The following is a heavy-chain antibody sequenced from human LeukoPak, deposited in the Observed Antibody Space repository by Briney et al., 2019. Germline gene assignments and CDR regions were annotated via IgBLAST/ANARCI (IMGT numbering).Heavy chain of an antibody. J-gene: IGHJ6*03. V-gene: IGHV3-30*18. CDR3: AKQVLRSYYYYMDV. CDR1: GFTFSRYG. CDR2: ISYDGSNK. Sequence: GRSLRLSCAASGFTFSRYGMHWVRQAPGKGLEWVTAISYDGSNKYYADSVKGRFTISRDNSKNTLYLQMNSLRAEDTAVYYCAKQVLRSYYYYMDVWGKGTTVTVSS. D-gene: IGHD3-16*01.